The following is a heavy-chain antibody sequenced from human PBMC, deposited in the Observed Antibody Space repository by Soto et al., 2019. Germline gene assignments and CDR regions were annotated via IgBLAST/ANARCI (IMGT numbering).Heavy chain of an antibody. CDR2: ISYDGSNK. J-gene: IGHJ6*02. D-gene: IGHD1-26*01. V-gene: IGHV3-30-3*01. CDR3: ARVFGSYALHYYGMDV. CDR1: GFTFSSYA. Sequence: GGSLRLSCAASGFTFSSYAMHWFRQAPGKGLEWVAVISYDGSNKYYADSVKGRFTISRDNSKNTLYLQMNSLRAEDTAVYYCARVFGSYALHYYGMDVWGQGTTVTVSS.